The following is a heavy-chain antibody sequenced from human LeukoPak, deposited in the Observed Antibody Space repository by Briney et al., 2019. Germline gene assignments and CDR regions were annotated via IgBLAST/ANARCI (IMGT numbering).Heavy chain of an antibody. CDR2: ISSSGGST. CDR1: GFTFSRYA. CDR3: AKVVYLGSEDRDY. D-gene: IGHD3-10*01. V-gene: IGHV3-23*01. J-gene: IGHJ4*02. Sequence: GGSLRLSCAASGFTFSRYAMSWVRQAPGKGLEWVSGISSSGGSTYYADSVKGRFTISRDNSKNTLYLQMNSLRAEDTAVYYCAKVVYLGSEDRDYWGQGTLVTVSS.